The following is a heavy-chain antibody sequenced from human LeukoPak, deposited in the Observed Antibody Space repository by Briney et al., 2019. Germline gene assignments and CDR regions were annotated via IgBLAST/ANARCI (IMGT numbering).Heavy chain of an antibody. CDR2: ISSSGTM. D-gene: IGHD6-13*01. CDR1: GFTFSSYE. J-gene: IGHJ4*02. Sequence: GGSLRLSCAASGFTFSSYEMNWVRQAPGKGLEWVSYISSSGTMYYADSVKDRFTISRDNAKNSLYLQMNSLRAEDTAAYYCARIHGRQQLVGSFDYWGQGTLVTVSS. CDR3: ARIHGRQQLVGSFDY. V-gene: IGHV3-48*03.